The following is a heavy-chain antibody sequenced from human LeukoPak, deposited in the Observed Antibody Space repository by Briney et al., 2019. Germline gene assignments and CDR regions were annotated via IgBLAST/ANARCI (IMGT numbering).Heavy chain of an antibody. V-gene: IGHV3-30*02. CDR3: AKEGGSMRFGGSYFDF. D-gene: IGHD1-26*01. J-gene: IGHJ4*02. Sequence: GGSLRLSCAASAFTFSSYGMHWVRQAPGKGLEWVAVIRYDGSHENYADSVKGRFAISRDNSKNTLYLQMHSLRAEDTAVYYCAKEGGSMRFGGSYFDFWGQGSLVTVSS. CDR2: IRYDGSHE. CDR1: AFTFSSYG.